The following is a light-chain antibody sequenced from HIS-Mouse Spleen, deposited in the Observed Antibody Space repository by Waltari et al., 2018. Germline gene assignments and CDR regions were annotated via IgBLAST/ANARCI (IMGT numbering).Light chain of an antibody. V-gene: IGLV2-23*01. Sequence: QSALTQPASVSGSPGQSITLSCPGTSSDVGSYKLFSWYQQHPGKAPKLMIYEGSKRPSGVSNRFSGSKSGNTASLTISGLQAEDEADYYCCSYAGSSTWVFGGGTKLTVL. CDR2: EGS. CDR3: CSYAGSSTWV. CDR1: SSDVGSYKL. J-gene: IGLJ3*02.